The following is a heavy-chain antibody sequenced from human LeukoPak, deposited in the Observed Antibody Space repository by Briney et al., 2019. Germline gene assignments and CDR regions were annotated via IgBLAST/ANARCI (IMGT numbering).Heavy chain of an antibody. V-gene: IGHV3-7*01. J-gene: IGHJ4*02. CDR3: AVGSSGYYYNY. Sequence: GGSLRLSCRASGFNFSPYWMSWVRQAPGKGPEWVANIKGDGSETFYVNSVEGRLTISRDNAKSSLFLQMNSLSADDTAVYYCAVGSSGYYYNYWGQGTLVTVSS. CDR1: GFNFSPYW. CDR2: IKGDGSET. D-gene: IGHD3-22*01.